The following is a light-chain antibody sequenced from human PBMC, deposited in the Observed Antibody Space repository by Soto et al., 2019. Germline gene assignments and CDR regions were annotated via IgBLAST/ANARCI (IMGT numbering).Light chain of an antibody. CDR1: QSISTY. Sequence: DIQMTQSPSSLSASVGDRVTITCRASQSISTYLNWFQQRPGKAPKLLIYAASKLQSGVPSGFSGSGSGTDFALTISSLQPEDFATYYCQQSYSTPYTFGQGTKLEIK. CDR2: AAS. J-gene: IGKJ2*01. CDR3: QQSYSTPYT. V-gene: IGKV1-39*01.